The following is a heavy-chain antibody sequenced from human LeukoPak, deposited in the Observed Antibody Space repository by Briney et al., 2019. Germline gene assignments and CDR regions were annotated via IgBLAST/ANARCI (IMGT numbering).Heavy chain of an antibody. CDR1: GLAPSADR. CDR2: ISAYNGNT. Sequence: ASVKVSCAASGLAPSADRITCVPQAPGQGLEWMGWISAYNGNTKYAQKVQGRVTMTTDTSTSTAYMELRSLRSDDTAVYYCASGIAGSGSDFLTFDYWGQGTLVTVSS. CDR3: ASGIAGSGSDFLTFDY. J-gene: IGHJ4*02. D-gene: IGHD1-26*01. V-gene: IGHV1-18*01.